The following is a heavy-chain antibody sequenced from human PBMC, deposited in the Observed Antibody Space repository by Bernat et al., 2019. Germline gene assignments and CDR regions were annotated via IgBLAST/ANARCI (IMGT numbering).Heavy chain of an antibody. J-gene: IGHJ5*02. V-gene: IGHV4-30-4*01. CDR3: ARKPSGQGWFDP. CDR2: IYYRGNT. D-gene: IGHD2-15*01. CDR1: GGSISSGDYY. Sequence: QVQLQESGPGLVKPSQTLSLTCTVSGGSISSGDYYWTWIRQPPGKGLEWIGYIYYRGNTYYNPSLKSRLTISIDTSKNQFSLKLSSVTAAATAVYYCARKPSGQGWFDPWGQGTLVTVSS.